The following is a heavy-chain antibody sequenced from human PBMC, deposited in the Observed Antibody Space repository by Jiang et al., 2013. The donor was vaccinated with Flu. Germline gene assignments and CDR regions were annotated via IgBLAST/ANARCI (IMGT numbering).Heavy chain of an antibody. CDR3: ARATLYSSSWGFDY. D-gene: IGHD6-13*01. V-gene: IGHV1-69*04. CDR2: IIPVLGMT. J-gene: IGHJ4*02. CDR1: GGTFSTSA. Sequence: GAEVKKPGSSVKVSCRASGGTFSTSALSWVRQAPGQGLEWVGRIIPVLGMTKYAQKFQGRVTITADRSTSTAYMELSSLRSEDTAVYYCARATLYSSSWGFDYWGQGTLVTVSS.